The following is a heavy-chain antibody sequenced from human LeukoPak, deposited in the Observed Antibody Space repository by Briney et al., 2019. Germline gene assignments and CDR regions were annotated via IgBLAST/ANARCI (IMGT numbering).Heavy chain of an antibody. Sequence: SETLSLTCTVSGDSIITSRYYWAWLRQPPGKGLAWIGSISYSGSTNYDPSLKSRVTISVDTSKNQFSLQLSSVTAADTVFYYCVRERSFFGENYWGQGTLVTVSS. D-gene: IGHD3-10*01. CDR2: ISYSGST. CDR1: GDSIITSRYY. J-gene: IGHJ4*02. CDR3: VRERSFFGENY. V-gene: IGHV4-39*02.